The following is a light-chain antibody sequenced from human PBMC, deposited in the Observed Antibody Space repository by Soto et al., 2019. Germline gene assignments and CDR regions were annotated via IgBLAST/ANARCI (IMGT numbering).Light chain of an antibody. J-gene: IGKJ3*01. V-gene: IGKV3-11*01. Sequence: NVFTQAPGTLCLTKGERATLSCRASQSVSNNYLAWYQQKPGQAPRLLIYGASNRATGIPARFSGSGSGTDFTLTISNLEPEDFAVYYCHQRSNWPPFTFGPGTKVDI. CDR2: GAS. CDR3: HQRSNWPPFT. CDR1: QSVSNNY.